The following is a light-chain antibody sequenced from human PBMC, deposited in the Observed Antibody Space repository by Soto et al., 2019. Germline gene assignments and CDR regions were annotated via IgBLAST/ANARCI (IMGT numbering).Light chain of an antibody. Sequence: DIQITQSPSTLSASVGDRVTITFRASQSISSWLAWYQQKPGRAPNLLIYKASSLESGVPSRFSGSGSGTEFTLTISSLQPDDFAIYYCQQYNSYSRTFGQGTKVDIK. CDR3: QQYNSYSRT. CDR2: KAS. V-gene: IGKV1-5*03. CDR1: QSISSW. J-gene: IGKJ1*01.